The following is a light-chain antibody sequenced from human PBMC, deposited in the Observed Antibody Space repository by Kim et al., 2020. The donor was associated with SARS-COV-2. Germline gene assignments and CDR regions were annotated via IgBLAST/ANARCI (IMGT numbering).Light chain of an antibody. CDR1: ALPKQY. V-gene: IGLV3-25*03. CDR3: QSADSSGTYVV. J-gene: IGLJ2*01. CDR2: KDS. Sequence: PGQTARLTCSGDALPKQYAYWYQQKPGQAPVLVIYKDSERPSGIPERFSGSSSGTTVTLTISGVQAEDEADYYCQSADSSGTYVVFGGGTQLTVL.